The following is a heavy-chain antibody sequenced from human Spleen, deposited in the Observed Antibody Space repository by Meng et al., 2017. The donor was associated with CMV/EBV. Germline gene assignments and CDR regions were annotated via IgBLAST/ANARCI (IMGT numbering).Heavy chain of an antibody. J-gene: IGHJ2*01. D-gene: IGHD3-10*01. CDR3: ARDTPSITMVRGVITPRYFDL. Sequence: GLEWMGGIIPILGIANYAQKFQGRVTITADKSTSTAYMELSSLRSDDTAVYYCARDTPSITMVRGVITPRYFDLWGRGTLVTVSS. CDR2: IIPILGIA. V-gene: IGHV1-69*10.